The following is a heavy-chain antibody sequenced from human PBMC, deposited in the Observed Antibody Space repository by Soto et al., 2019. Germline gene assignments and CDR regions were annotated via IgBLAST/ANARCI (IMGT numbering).Heavy chain of an antibody. Sequence: ASVKVSCKASGYTFSSYGISWVRQAPGQGLEWKGWISSYNGNTNYAQKLQGRVTMTTDTSTSTAYMELRSLRSDDTAVYYCAREPRYGDYAFDYWGQGTLVTVSS. V-gene: IGHV1-18*01. J-gene: IGHJ4*02. CDR1: GYTFSSYG. CDR2: ISSYNGNT. CDR3: AREPRYGDYAFDY. D-gene: IGHD4-17*01.